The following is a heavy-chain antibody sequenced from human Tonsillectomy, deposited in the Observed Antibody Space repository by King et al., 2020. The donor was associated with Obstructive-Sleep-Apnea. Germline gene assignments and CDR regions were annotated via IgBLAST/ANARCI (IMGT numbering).Heavy chain of an antibody. Sequence: VQLVESGAEVKKPGESLKISCKGSGYSFSSYWIGWVRQMPGKGLEWMGIIYPGDSDIRYSPSFQGQVTITADKSISSAYLQGSSLKASDTAMYYCARALGYCSSSSCYHFDCWGQGTLVTVSS. CDR3: ARALGYCSSSSCYHFDC. V-gene: IGHV5-51*01. D-gene: IGHD2-2*01. CDR1: GYSFSSYW. J-gene: IGHJ4*02. CDR2: IYPGDSDI.